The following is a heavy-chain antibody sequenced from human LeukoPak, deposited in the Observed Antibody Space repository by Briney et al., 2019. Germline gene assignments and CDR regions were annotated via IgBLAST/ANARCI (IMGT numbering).Heavy chain of an antibody. CDR2: ISAHNGNT. CDR3: ARDHRPYSSGWRPIDY. J-gene: IGHJ4*02. CDR1: GYTFTSYG. D-gene: IGHD6-19*01. V-gene: IGHV1-18*01. Sequence: ASVKVSCKASGYTFTSYGISWVRQAPGQGLEWMGWISAHNGNTNYAQKLQGRVTMTTDTSTSTAYMELRSLRSDDTAVYYCARDHRPYSSGWRPIDYWGQGTLVTVSS.